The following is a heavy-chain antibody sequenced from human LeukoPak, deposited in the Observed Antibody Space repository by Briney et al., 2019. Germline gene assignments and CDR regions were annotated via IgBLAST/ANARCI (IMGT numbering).Heavy chain of an antibody. D-gene: IGHD1-20*01. CDR3: ARGSRLRTITDYYYMDV. V-gene: IGHV1-8*01. J-gene: IGHJ6*03. Sequence: ASVKVSCKASGYTFTSYDIIWVRQATGQGLEWMGWMNPNSGNTGYAQKFQGRVTMTRNTSISTAYMELSSLRSEDTAVYYCARGSRLRTITDYYYMDVWGKGTTVTVSS. CDR2: MNPNSGNT. CDR1: GYTFTSYD.